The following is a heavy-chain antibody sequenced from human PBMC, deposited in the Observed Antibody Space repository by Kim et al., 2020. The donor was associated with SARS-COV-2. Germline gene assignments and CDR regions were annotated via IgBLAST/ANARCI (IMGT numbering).Heavy chain of an antibody. J-gene: IGHJ2*01. Sequence: STYYAASVKGRFTISRDNSKNTLYLQMNSLRAEDTAVYYCAKENWYFDLWGRGTLVTVSS. CDR3: AKENWYFDL. CDR2: ST. V-gene: IGHV3-23*01.